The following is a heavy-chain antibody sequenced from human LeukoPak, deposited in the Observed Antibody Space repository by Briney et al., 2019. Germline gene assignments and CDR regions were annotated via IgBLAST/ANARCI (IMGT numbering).Heavy chain of an antibody. V-gene: IGHV4-34*01. CDR2: INHSGST. Sequence: SETLSLTCAVYGGSFSGYYWSWIRQPPGKGLEWIGEINHSGSTNYNPSLKSRVTISVDTSKNQFSLKLSSVTAADTAVYYCARGIPHYGILTGYPGAGWFDPWGQGTLVTVSS. CDR3: ARGIPHYGILTGYPGAGWFDP. D-gene: IGHD3-9*01. J-gene: IGHJ5*02. CDR1: GGSFSGYY.